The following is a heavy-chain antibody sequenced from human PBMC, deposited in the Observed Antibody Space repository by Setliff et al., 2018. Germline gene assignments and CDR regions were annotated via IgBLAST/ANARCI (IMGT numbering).Heavy chain of an antibody. D-gene: IGHD1-1*01. CDR3: ARQRRIWNDLDYFDY. Sequence: SETLSLTCTVSGGSISSGTFYWTWLRQPAGKGLEWIGHIYSSGNISYNPSLVSRVTISIDTSKSQFSLRLSSATAADTAVYYCARQRRIWNDLDYFDYWGQGTQVTVSS. CDR2: IYSSGNI. V-gene: IGHV4-61*09. CDR1: GGSISSGTFY. J-gene: IGHJ4*02.